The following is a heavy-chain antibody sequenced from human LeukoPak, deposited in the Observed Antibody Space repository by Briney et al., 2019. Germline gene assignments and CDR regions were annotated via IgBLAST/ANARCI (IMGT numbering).Heavy chain of an antibody. D-gene: IGHD1-1*01. Sequence: SVKVSCKASGGTFSSYAISWVRQAPGQGLEWMGGIIPIFGTANYAQKFQGRVTITADESTSTAYMELSSLRSEDTAVYYCAKDRGNWNADWFDPWGQGTLVTVSS. J-gene: IGHJ5*02. V-gene: IGHV1-69*13. CDR3: AKDRGNWNADWFDP. CDR1: GGTFSSYA. CDR2: IIPIFGTA.